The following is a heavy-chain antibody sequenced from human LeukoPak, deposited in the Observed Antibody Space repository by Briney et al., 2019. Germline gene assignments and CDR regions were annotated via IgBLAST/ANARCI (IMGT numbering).Heavy chain of an antibody. CDR3: ARVPNTAMVPMTYYYYGMDV. J-gene: IGHJ6*02. CDR1: GYTFTSYG. Sequence: GASVKVSCKASGYTFTSYGISWVRQAPGQGLEWMGWISAYNGNTNYAQKFQGRVTMTRDTSTSTVYMELSSLRSEDTAVYYCARVPNTAMVPMTYYYYGMDVWGQGTTVTVSS. CDR2: ISAYNGNT. V-gene: IGHV1-18*01. D-gene: IGHD5-18*01.